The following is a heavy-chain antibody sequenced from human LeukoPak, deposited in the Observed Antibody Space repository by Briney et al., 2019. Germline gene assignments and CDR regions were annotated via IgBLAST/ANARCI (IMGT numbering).Heavy chain of an antibody. CDR2: ISYDGSNK. CDR1: GFTFSSYA. V-gene: IGHV3-30-3*02. D-gene: IGHD4-17*01. CDR3: AKSGYGDYVNWFDP. J-gene: IGHJ5*02. Sequence: PGGSLRLSCAASGFTFSSYAMHWVRQAPGKGLEWVAVISYDGSNKYYADSVKGRFTISRDNSKNTLYLQMNSLRAEDTAVYYCAKSGYGDYVNWFDPWGQGTLVTVSS.